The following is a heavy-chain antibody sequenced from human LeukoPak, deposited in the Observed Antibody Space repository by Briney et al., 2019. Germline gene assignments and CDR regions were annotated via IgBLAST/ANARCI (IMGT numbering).Heavy chain of an antibody. CDR3: ATYRGGGGGVGY. Sequence: SETLSLTCTVSVASTAGYYWSWIRPPPGKGLEWIGYFRDPNYNPSLKSRVNISGHTSTTQFPLKLSSVTAADPAVYYCATYRGGGGGVGYWGPGTLVIVSS. J-gene: IGHJ4*02. V-gene: IGHV4-59*01. D-gene: IGHD3-16*01. CDR2: FRDP. CDR1: VASTAGYY.